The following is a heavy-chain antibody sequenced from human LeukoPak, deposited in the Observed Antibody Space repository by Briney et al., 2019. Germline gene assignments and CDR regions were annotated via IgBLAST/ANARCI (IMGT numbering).Heavy chain of an antibody. V-gene: IGHV1-2*02. CDR1: GYTFTGYY. J-gene: IGHJ4*02. CDR3: ARVTGRCSSTSSYRLAGQFDY. CDR2: INPKSGGT. D-gene: IGHD2-2*02. Sequence: GSVTVSCMASGYTFTGYYMHWVGQARGQGVEWMGWINPKSGGTNYAQRFQGRVTINRERSSSTAYMEVSRLRADGTGGCYCARVTGRCSSTSSYRLAGQFDYWGQGPLVPVSS.